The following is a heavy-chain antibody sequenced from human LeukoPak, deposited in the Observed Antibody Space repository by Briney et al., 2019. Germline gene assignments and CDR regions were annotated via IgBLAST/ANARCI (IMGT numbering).Heavy chain of an antibody. D-gene: IGHD3-10*01. CDR2: IYFSGST. J-gene: IGHJ6*02. CDR1: GGSISSSRYY. V-gene: IGHV4-39*07. CDR3: ATQPMVRGVIGFGRDYYYGMDV. Sequence: PSETLSLTCTVSGGSISSSRYYWGWIRQPPGKGLEWIGSIYFSGSTYYNPSLKSRVTISVDTSKNQFSLKLSSVTAADTAVYYCATQPMVRGVIGFGRDYYYGMDVWGQGTTVTVSS.